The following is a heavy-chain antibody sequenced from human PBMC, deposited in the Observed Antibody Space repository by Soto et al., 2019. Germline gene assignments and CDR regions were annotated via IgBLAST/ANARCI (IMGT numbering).Heavy chain of an antibody. CDR2: IYHSGST. CDR1: GGSISSSNW. CDR3: ARREVGATSGDY. V-gene: IGHV4-4*02. D-gene: IGHD1-26*01. J-gene: IGHJ4*02. Sequence: QVQLQESGPGLVKPSGTLSLTCAVSGGSISSSNWWSWVRQPPGKGLEWIGEIYHSGSTNYNPSLKSRVTISVAKSKNQFFLKLSSVTAADTAVYYCARREVGATSGDYWGQGTLVTVSS.